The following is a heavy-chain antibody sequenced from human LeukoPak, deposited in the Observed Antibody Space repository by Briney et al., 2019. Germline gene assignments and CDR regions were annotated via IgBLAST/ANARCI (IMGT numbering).Heavy chain of an antibody. V-gene: IGHV3-23*01. CDR3: AGGGGVGAKY. Sequence: GGSLRLSCAASGFTFSSYGMSWVRQAPGKGLEWVSAISGSGGSTYYADSVKGRFTISRDNSKNTLYLQLNSLRAEDTAVYYCAGGGGVGAKYWGQGTLVTVSS. CDR1: GFTFSSYG. D-gene: IGHD1-26*01. CDR2: ISGSGGST. J-gene: IGHJ4*02.